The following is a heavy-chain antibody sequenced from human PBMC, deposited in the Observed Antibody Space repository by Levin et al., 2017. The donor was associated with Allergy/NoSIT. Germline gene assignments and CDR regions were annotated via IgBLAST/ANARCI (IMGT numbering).Heavy chain of an antibody. CDR3: ACYGDYDYTRVFYYYYYYYMDV. D-gene: IGHD4-17*01. V-gene: IGHV3-23*01. J-gene: IGHJ6*03. CDR2: ISGSGGST. Sequence: PGGSLRLSCAASGFTFSSYAMSWVRQAPGKGLEWVSAISGSGGSTYYADSVKGRFTISRDNSKNTLYLQMNSLRAEDTAVYYCACYGDYDYTRVFYYYYYYYMDVWGKGTTVTVSS. CDR1: GFTFSSYA.